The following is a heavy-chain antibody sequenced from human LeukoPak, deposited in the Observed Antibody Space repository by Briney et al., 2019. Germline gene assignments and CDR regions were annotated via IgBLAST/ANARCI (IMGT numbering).Heavy chain of an antibody. V-gene: IGHV3-43*02. CDR3: AKEDYDSSGYYAYYFDY. CDR2: ISGDGGST. J-gene: IGHJ4*02. Sequence: GGSLRLSCAASGFTFDDYAMHWVRQAPGKGLEWVSLISGDGGSTYYADSVKGRFTISRDNSKNSLYLQMNSLRAEDTAVYYCAKEDYDSSGYYAYYFDYWGQGTLVTVSS. CDR1: GFTFDDYA. D-gene: IGHD3-22*01.